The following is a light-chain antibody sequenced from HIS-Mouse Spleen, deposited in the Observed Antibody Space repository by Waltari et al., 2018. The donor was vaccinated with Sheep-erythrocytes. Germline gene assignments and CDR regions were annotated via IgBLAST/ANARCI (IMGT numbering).Light chain of an antibody. V-gene: IGKV3-11*01. CDR3: QQRSNWPPT. CDR1: QSVSSY. CDR2: DAS. Sequence: EIVLTQSPATLSLSPGARATPSCRASQSVSSYLAWYQPKPGQAPRLLIYDASNRATGIPARFSGSGSGTDFTLTISSLEPEDFAVYYCQQRSNWPPTFGQGTKVEIK. J-gene: IGKJ1*01.